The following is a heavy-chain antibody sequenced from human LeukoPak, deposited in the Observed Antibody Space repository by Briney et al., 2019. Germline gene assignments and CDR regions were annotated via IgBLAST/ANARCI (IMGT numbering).Heavy chain of an antibody. CDR2: IYPGDSDT. J-gene: IGHJ3*02. V-gene: IGHV5-51*01. CDR3: ARLSAVDHHDAFDI. D-gene: IGHD6-19*01. CDR1: GYSFTSYW. Sequence: GESLRISCKGSGYSFTSYWVGWVRQMPGKGLEWMGIIYPGDSDTRYSPSFQGQVTISADKSISTAYLQWSSLKASDTAMYYCARLSAVDHHDAFDIWGQGTMVTVSS.